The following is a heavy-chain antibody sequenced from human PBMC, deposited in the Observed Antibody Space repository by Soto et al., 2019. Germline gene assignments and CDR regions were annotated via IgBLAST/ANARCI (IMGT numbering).Heavy chain of an antibody. CDR3: ARDGYRFWSGYYPY. D-gene: IGHD3-3*01. J-gene: IGHJ4*02. V-gene: IGHV4-61*08. CDR2: VYYSGTT. CDR1: GDSVSSGGYY. Sequence: QVQLQESGPGLVKPSETLSLTCTVSGDSVSSGGYYWSWIRQPPGKGLEWIGYVYYSGTTNYNPSLKSRVTISLDTSKNQFSLKLSSVTAADTAVYYCARDGYRFWSGYYPYWGPGTLVTVSS.